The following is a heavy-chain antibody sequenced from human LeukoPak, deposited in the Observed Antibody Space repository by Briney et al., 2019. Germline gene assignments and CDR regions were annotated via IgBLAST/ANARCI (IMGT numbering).Heavy chain of an antibody. D-gene: IGHD2-21*02. CDR3: ARDYAYCGGDCYFYFDY. V-gene: IGHV4-61*01. CDR1: GGSVSSGSYY. CDR2: IYYSGST. Sequence: SETLSLTCTVSGGSVSSGSYYWSWIRQPPGKGLEWIGYIYYSGSTNYNPSLKSRVTISVDTSKNQFSLKLSSVTAADTTVYYCARDYAYCGGDCYFYFDYWGQGTLVTVSS. J-gene: IGHJ4*02.